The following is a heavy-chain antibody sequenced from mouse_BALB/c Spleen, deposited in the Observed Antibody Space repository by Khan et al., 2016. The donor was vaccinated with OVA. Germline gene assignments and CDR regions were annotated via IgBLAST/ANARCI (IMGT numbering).Heavy chain of an antibody. Sequence: EVMLVESGGGLVKPGGSLKVSCAASGFTFSNYGMSWVRQTPEKRLEWVASISSGGNTYYPDNAKGRFTISRENARNIMYLPMSSLRSEDTAMYYCARDYWFVYWGQGTLVTVSA. CDR3: ARDYWFVY. CDR2: ISSGGNT. V-gene: IGHV5-6-5*01. CDR1: GFTFSNYG. J-gene: IGHJ3*01.